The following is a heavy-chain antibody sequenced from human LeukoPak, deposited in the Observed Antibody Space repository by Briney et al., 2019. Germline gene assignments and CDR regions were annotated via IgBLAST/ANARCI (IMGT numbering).Heavy chain of an antibody. CDR2: ISSRSTYI. Sequence: GGSLRLSCAASGFTFSNYSMNWVRQAPGKGLEWVSSISSRSTYIYHADSVKGRFTISRDNAKNSLYLQMNSLRAEDTAMYYCARRRDSGSLQHFDYWGQGTLVTVSS. V-gene: IGHV3-21*04. J-gene: IGHJ4*02. CDR1: GFTFSNYS. CDR3: ARRRDSGSLQHFDY. D-gene: IGHD1-26*01.